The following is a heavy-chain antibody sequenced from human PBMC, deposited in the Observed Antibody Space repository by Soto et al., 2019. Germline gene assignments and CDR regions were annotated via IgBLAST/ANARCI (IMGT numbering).Heavy chain of an antibody. Sequence: QVQLVESGGGVVQPGRSLRLSCATSGFTFSSYGMHWVRQAPGKGLGWVAVIWYDGSNKYYADSVKGRFTISRDNSKNTLYLQMNSLRAEDTAVYYCARNYHNDYWGQGILVTVSS. CDR3: ARNYHNDY. J-gene: IGHJ4*02. D-gene: IGHD1-7*01. V-gene: IGHV3-33*01. CDR2: IWYDGSNK. CDR1: GFTFSSYG.